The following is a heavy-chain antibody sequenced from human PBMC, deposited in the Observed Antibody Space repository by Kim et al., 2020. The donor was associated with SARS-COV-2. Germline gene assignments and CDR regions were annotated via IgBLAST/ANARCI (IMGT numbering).Heavy chain of an antibody. Sequence: ASVKVSCKASGYTFTSYGISWVRQAPGQGLEWMGWISANNGNTNYAQKLQGRVTMTTDTSTSTAYMELRSLRSDDTAVYYCARDGWYSGYDYYFDYYGQGTPGTVSS. J-gene: IGHJ4*02. CDR1: GYTFTSYG. CDR2: ISANNGNT. CDR3: ARDGWYSGYDYYFDY. V-gene: IGHV1-18*01. D-gene: IGHD5-12*01.